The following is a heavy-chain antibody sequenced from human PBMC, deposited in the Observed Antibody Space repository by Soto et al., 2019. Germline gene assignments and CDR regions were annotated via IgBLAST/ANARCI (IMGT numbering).Heavy chain of an antibody. J-gene: IGHJ3*01. CDR2: ISIGSGSI. V-gene: IGHV3-48*02. CDR1: GFTFSNYA. D-gene: IGHD3-22*01. CDR3: GRDDRWAFDF. Sequence: EVHLVESGGGLVQPGGSLRVSCAASGFTFSNYAMNWVRQAPGKGLEWVLYISIGSGSIFYADSVKGRFTISRDDAKNSLYLQMNTLRDEDTAVYYCGRDDRWAFDFWGQGTMVTVSS.